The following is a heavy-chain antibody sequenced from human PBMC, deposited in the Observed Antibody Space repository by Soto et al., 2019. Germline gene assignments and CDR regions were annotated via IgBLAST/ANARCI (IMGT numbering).Heavy chain of an antibody. CDR2: ISWNSGSI. Sequence: GGSLRLSCAASGFTFDDYAMHWVRQAPGKGLEWVSGISWNSGSIGYADSVKGRFTISRDNAKNSLYLQMNSLRAEDTALYYCANENSGYVGNDAFDIWGQGTMVTVSS. CDR3: ANENSGYVGNDAFDI. D-gene: IGHD5-12*01. V-gene: IGHV3-9*01. J-gene: IGHJ3*02. CDR1: GFTFDDYA.